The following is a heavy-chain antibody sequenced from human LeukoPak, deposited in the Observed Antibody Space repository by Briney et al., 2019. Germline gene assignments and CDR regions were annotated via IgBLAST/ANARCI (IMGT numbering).Heavy chain of an antibody. V-gene: IGHV3-43*02. Sequence: PGGSLRLSCVASEFTFEDYAMSWVRQVPGKGLEWVSLVSGDGYTTNYADSVKGRFSISRDNRKNSLYLQMNSLRADDTALYYCAKEVVEVIPTAVDGELYFYYYGMDVWGQGTTVIVSS. CDR1: EFTFEDYA. J-gene: IGHJ6*02. D-gene: IGHD2-2*01. CDR2: VSGDGYTT. CDR3: AKEVVEVIPTAVDGELYFYYYGMDV.